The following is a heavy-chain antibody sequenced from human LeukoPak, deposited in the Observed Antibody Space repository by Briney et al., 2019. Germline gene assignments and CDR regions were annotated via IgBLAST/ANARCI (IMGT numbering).Heavy chain of an antibody. Sequence: SETLSLTCTVSGDSISSDGYYWSWVRQHPGKGLEYIGHIYDNGHTYYNLPLRGRVTISVDTTKNHFSLKLSSVAVADTAVYYCARGRRFYYDSFIWGQGTLVSVSS. V-gene: IGHV4-31*03. D-gene: IGHD3-22*01. J-gene: IGHJ4*02. CDR3: ARGRRFYYDSFI. CDR1: GDSISSDGYY. CDR2: IYDNGHT.